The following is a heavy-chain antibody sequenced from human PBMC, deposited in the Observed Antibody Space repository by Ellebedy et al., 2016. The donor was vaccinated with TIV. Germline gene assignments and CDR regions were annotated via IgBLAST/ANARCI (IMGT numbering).Heavy chain of an antibody. D-gene: IGHD2-21*02. CDR2: IFSNDER. CDR1: GFSLTNIIMG. CDR3: AQAVKFCGGDCTYKFDY. J-gene: IGHJ4*02. V-gene: IGHV2-26*01. Sequence: SGPTLVKPKETLTLTCTVSGFSLTNIIMGVSWIRQPPGKALEWLAHIFSNDERSYDSSLKSRLTISKDTYKGQVVLTMTNMDPVDTATYYCAQAVKFCGGDCTYKFDYWGQGALVTVSS.